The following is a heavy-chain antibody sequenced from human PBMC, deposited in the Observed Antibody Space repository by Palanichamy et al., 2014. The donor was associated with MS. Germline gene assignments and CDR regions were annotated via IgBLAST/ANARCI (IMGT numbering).Heavy chain of an antibody. J-gene: IGHJ4*02. Sequence: DYAMHWVRQAPGKGLEWVSGISWNSGSIGYADSVKGRFTISRDNAKNSLYLQMNSLRAEDTALYYCAKDHCSSTSCYTFGGVDYWGQGTLVTVSS. CDR1: DYA. D-gene: IGHD2-2*02. CDR2: ISWNSGSI. V-gene: IGHV3-9*01. CDR3: AKDHCSSTSCYTFGGVDY.